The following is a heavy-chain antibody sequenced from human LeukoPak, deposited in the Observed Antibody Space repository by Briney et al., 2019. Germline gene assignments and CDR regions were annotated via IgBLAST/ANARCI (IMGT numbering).Heavy chain of an antibody. CDR2: LSGGGDSD. J-gene: IGHJ4*02. V-gene: IGHV3-23*01. Sequence: PGGSLRLSCAASGFTFTSYAMSWVRQTPGKGLEWVASLSGGGDSDYYADSVKGRFTVSRDKSKTTLYVQMNSLRADDTAVYYCTKDASYARENDNSGFFIDWGQGTLVTVSS. CDR1: GFTFTSYA. D-gene: IGHD3-22*01. CDR3: TKDASYARENDNSGFFID.